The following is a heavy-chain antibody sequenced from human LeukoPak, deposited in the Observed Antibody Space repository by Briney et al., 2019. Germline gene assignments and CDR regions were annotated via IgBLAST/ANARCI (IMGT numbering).Heavy chain of an antibody. CDR3: ARTIRRLENANWFDP. Sequence: PSETLSLTCIVSGGSISSYYWSWIRQPPGKGLEWIGYVYYSGTTNYNPSLKSRVTISSDTSKNQFSLKLSSVTPADMAVYYCARTIRRLENANWFDPWGQGTLVTVSS. CDR1: GGSISSYY. D-gene: IGHD2-2*02. CDR2: VYYSGTT. J-gene: IGHJ5*02. V-gene: IGHV4-59*01.